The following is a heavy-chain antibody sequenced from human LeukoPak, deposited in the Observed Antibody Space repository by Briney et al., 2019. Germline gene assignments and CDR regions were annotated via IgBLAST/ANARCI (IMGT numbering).Heavy chain of an antibody. Sequence: PSETLSLTCAVSGGSISSGSYYWSWIRQPAGKGLEWIGRIYTSGSTNYNPSLKSRVTISVDTSKNQFSLKLSSVTAADTAVYYCAREVVVVPGSFDYWGQGTLVTVSS. CDR3: AREVVVVPGSFDY. V-gene: IGHV4-61*02. D-gene: IGHD2-2*01. CDR1: GGSISSGSYY. CDR2: IYTSGST. J-gene: IGHJ4*02.